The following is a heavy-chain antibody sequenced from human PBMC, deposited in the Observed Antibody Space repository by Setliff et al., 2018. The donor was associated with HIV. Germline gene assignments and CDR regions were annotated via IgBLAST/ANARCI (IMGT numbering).Heavy chain of an antibody. CDR2: ISSSSRSK. Sequence: PGGSLRLSCEASGFTFSTYSMNWVRQAPGKGLEWVSSISSSSRSKYYADSVKGRFTISRDNAKNSLYLQMNSLRAEDTALYYCVRVTGGYFSEFDYWGQGALVTVSS. D-gene: IGHD1-1*01. CDR1: GFTFSTYS. CDR3: VRVTGGYFSEFDY. J-gene: IGHJ4*02. V-gene: IGHV3-21*04.